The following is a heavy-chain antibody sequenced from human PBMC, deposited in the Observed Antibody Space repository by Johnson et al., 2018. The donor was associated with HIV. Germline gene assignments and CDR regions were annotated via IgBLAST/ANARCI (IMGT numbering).Heavy chain of an antibody. CDR2: IGGSGGST. V-gene: IGHV3-23*04. CDR1: GFTFSNSA. Sequence: VQVVESGGGLVQPGRSLRLSCAASGFTFSNSAMSWVRQAPGKGLEWVSGIGGSGGSTHYADSVKGRFTISRDNSKNTLYLEMNSLSAEDTAVYYCAKVGYYYDSSGYYYGAFDIWGQGTMVTVSS. J-gene: IGHJ3*02. CDR3: AKVGYYYDSSGYYYGAFDI. D-gene: IGHD3-22*01.